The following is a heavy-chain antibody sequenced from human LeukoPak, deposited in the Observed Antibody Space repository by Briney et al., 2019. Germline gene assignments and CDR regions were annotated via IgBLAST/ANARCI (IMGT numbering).Heavy chain of an antibody. J-gene: IGHJ4*02. CDR2: ISSSSSTI. V-gene: IGHV3-48*01. CDR3: AGAHYYDFWSGQYYFDY. CDR1: GFTFSSYS. D-gene: IGHD3-3*01. Sequence: PGGSLRLSCAASGFTFSSYSMNWVRQAPGKGLEWFSYISSSSSTIYYADSVKGRFTISRDNAKNSLCLQMNSLRVEDTAVYYCAGAHYYDFWSGQYYFDYWGQGTLVTVSS.